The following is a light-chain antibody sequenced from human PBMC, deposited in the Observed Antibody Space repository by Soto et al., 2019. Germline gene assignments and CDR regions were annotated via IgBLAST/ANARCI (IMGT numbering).Light chain of an antibody. CDR3: QQYYRSPLT. Sequence: DIVMTQTPDSLAVSQGERATISCKSSQSVLFTTNNRNYLAGYQQKPGQPTKLLIYCASTRESGVPDRFSGIVSGTDFTLTISSLRAEEGALYFCQQYYRSPLTCGQGTLLEIK. CDR1: QSVLFTTNNRNY. V-gene: IGKV4-1*01. J-gene: IGKJ5*01. CDR2: CAS.